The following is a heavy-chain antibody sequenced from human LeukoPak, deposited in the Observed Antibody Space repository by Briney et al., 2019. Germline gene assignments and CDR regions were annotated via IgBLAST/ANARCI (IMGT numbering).Heavy chain of an antibody. J-gene: IGHJ5*02. D-gene: IGHD2-2*01. CDR2: IDPSDSYT. Sequence: GESLKISFKGSGYSFTSYWISWVRPMPGKGLEWMGRIDPSDSYTNYSPSFQGNVTISAHKSISTAYLQWSSLKASDTAMYYCARRPKGNYCSSTSCYYGWFDPWGQGTLVTVSS. V-gene: IGHV5-10-1*01. CDR1: GYSFTSYW. CDR3: ARRPKGNYCSSTSCYYGWFDP.